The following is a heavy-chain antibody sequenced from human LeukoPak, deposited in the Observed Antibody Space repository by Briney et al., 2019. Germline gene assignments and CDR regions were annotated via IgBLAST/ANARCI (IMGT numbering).Heavy chain of an antibody. CDR1: GGSISSSNW. CDR3: ARAFYYYGSGSNGGNWFDP. CDR2: IYHSGST. Sequence: PSETLSLTCAVSGGSISSSNWWSWVRQPPGKGLEWIGEIYHSGSTNYNPSLKSRVTISVDKSKNQFSLKLSSVTAADTAVYYCARAFYYYGSGSNGGNWFDPWGQGTLVTVSS. V-gene: IGHV4-4*02. D-gene: IGHD3-10*01. J-gene: IGHJ5*02.